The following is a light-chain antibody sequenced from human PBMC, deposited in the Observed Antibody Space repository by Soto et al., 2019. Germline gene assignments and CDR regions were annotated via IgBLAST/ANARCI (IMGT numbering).Light chain of an antibody. V-gene: IGLV2-14*01. CDR1: TSDVGGYNY. CDR3: TSYTSSSTLDV. Sequence: QSALTQPPSVSGSPGQSVTISCTGTTSDVGGYNYVSWYQQHPGKAPKLMIYEVSNRPLGVSNRFSGSKSGNTASLTISGLQAEDEADYYCTSYTSSSTLDVFGTGTKLTVL. CDR2: EVS. J-gene: IGLJ1*01.